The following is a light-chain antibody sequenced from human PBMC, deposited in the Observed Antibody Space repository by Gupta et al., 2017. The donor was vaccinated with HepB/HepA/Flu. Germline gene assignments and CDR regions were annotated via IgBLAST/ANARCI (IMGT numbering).Light chain of an antibody. CDR3: QQYDSYSPYT. CDR1: QSVRGR. CDR2: EAS. V-gene: IGKV1-5*03. Sequence: DNQMTQSPPTLSASVGDRVTITCRAGQSVRGRLAWYQQKPGKAPKLLIYEASNLQSGVPSRFSGSGSGTDFTLTISSLQPDDFATYYCQQYDSYSPYTFGQGTKLEIK. J-gene: IGKJ2*01.